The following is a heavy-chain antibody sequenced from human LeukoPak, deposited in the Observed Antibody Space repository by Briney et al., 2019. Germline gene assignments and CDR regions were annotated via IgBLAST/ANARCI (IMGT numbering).Heavy chain of an antibody. D-gene: IGHD6-19*01. J-gene: IGHJ4*02. CDR3: ARGSNGWSGIDY. Sequence: GGSLRLSYGASEFTFSSHWMYWVRRAPGEGLVWVSRISGDGSSTNYADSVKGRFAISRDNAKNTLYLQMNSLRAEDTSVYYCARGSNGWSGIDYWGQGTLVAVSS. CDR2: ISGDGSST. V-gene: IGHV3-74*01. CDR1: EFTFSSHW.